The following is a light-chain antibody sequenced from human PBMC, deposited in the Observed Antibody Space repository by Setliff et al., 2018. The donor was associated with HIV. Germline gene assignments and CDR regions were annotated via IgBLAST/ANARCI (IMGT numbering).Light chain of an antibody. Sequence: QSALAQPASVSGSLGQSITISCTGTSSNVGMYKLVSWYQHHPGKAPKLLIYDVTRRPSGVTHRFSGSKSGNTASLTISGLQAEDEADYYCCSYAGTSTYVFGTGTSHRP. CDR3: CSYAGTSTYV. J-gene: IGLJ1*01. CDR2: DVT. V-gene: IGLV2-23*02. CDR1: SSNVGMYKL.